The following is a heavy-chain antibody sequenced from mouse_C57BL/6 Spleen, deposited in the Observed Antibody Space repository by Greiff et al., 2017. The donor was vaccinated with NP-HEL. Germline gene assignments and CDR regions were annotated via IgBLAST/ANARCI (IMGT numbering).Heavy chain of an antibody. Sequence: EVKLVESGGGLVKPGGSLKLSCAASGFTFSDYGMHWVRQAPEKGLEWVAYISSGSSTIYYADTVKGRFTISRDNAKNTLFLQMTSLRSEDTAMYYCARHYYGNDGFPWFAYWGQGTLVTVSA. J-gene: IGHJ3*01. CDR3: ARHYYGNDGFPWFAY. V-gene: IGHV5-17*01. CDR1: GFTFSDYG. D-gene: IGHD2-2*01. CDR2: ISSGSSTI.